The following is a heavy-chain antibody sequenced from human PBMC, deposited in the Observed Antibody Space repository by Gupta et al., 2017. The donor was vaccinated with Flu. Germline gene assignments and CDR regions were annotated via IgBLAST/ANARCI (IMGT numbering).Heavy chain of an antibody. J-gene: IGHJ4*02. CDR2: ISWNSGSI. D-gene: IGHD4-17*01. CDR1: GFTFDDYA. Sequence: EVQLVESGGGLVQPGRSLRLSCAASGFTFDDYAMHWVRQAPGKGLEGVSGISWNSGSIGYADSVKGRFTISRDNAKNSLYLQMNSLRAEDTALYYCAIMTTVTTEGYWGQGTLVTVSS. CDR3: AIMTTVTTEGY. V-gene: IGHV3-9*01.